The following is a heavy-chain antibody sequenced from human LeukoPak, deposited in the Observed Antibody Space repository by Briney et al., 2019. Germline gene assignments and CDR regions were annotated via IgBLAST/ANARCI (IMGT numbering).Heavy chain of an antibody. J-gene: IGHJ5*02. CDR1: GYSFTSYW. CDR2: IYPGDSDT. CDR3: ARQEGSYDILTGYYSSRWFDP. Sequence: GESLKISCKGSGYSFTSYWIGWVRQMPGKGLEWMGIIYPGDSDTRYSPSFQGLVTISADKSISTAYLQWSSLKASDTAMYYCARQEGSYDILTGYYSSRWFDPWGQGTLVTVSS. D-gene: IGHD3-9*01. V-gene: IGHV5-51*01.